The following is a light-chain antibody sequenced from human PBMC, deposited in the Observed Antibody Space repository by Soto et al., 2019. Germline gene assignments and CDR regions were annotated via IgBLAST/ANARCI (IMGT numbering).Light chain of an antibody. Sequence: DIQMTQSPSTLSASVGAPVPATCRASQSIGRWFAWYQQKPGKAPKLLIFDASTLENGVPARFSGSRSGPEFSLTISSLQPDDFATYYCQQYYSYWTFGQGT. V-gene: IGKV1-5*01. CDR2: DAS. J-gene: IGKJ1*01. CDR1: QSIGRW. CDR3: QQYYSYWT.